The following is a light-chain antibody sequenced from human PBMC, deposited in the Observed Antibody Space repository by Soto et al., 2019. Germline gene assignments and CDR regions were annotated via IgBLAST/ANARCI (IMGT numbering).Light chain of an antibody. V-gene: IGLV2-14*02. J-gene: IGLJ1*01. Sequence: QSVLTQPTSVSGSPGQSITVSCTGTSSDLGSYNLVSWYQQHPGKAPKLLLYEVNNRPSGASNRFSGSKSGITAYLTISGLQAEDEDDYFCSSYSDSGTLVLFGTGTKVTVL. CDR3: SSYSDSGTLVL. CDR2: EVN. CDR1: SSDLGSYNL.